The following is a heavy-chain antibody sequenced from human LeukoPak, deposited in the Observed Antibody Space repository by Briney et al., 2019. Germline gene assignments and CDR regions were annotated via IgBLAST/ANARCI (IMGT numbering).Heavy chain of an antibody. CDR1: GFTFSSYA. CDR2: ISHGGSNK. CDR3: ARDPSGDNYFDY. J-gene: IGHJ4*02. Sequence: GRSLRLSCAASGFTFSSYAMHWVRQAPGKGLEWVAVISHGGSNKYYADSVKGRFTISRDNSKNMLYLQMGSLRPDDTAVYYCARDPSGDNYFDYWGQGTLVTVSS. V-gene: IGHV3-30*04. D-gene: IGHD4-17*01.